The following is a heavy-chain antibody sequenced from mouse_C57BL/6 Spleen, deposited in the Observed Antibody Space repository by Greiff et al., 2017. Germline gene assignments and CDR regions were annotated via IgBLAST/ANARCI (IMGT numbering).Heavy chain of an antibody. D-gene: IGHD2-13*01. V-gene: IGHV1-69*01. CDR1: GYTFTSYW. J-gene: IGHJ4*01. CDR2: IDPSDSYT. CDR3: ARSVYYSDNYYAMDY. Sequence: QVQLQQPGAELVMPWASVKLSCKASGYTFTSYWMHWVKQRPGQGLEWIGEIDPSDSYTNYNQKFKGKSTLTVDKSSSTAYMQLSSLTSEDSAVXYCARSVYYSDNYYAMDYWGQGTSVTVSS.